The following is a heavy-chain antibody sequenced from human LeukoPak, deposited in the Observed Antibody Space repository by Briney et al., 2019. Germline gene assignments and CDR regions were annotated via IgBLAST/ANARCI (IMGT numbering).Heavy chain of an antibody. CDR1: GGSISNTNYY. Sequence: SETLSLTCTVSGGSISNTNYYWGWIRQPPGKGLEWIGSINYSGTTYYNPSLKSRLTISVDTSKNQFSLKLSSVTAADTAVYYCAREGHDSSGDHAFDIWGQGTMVTVSS. J-gene: IGHJ3*02. D-gene: IGHD3-22*01. CDR3: AREGHDSSGDHAFDI. V-gene: IGHV4-39*07. CDR2: INYSGTT.